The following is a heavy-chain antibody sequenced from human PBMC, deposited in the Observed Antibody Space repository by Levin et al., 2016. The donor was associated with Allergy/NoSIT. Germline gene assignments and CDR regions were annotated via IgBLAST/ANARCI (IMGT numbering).Heavy chain of an antibody. J-gene: IGHJ4*02. V-gene: IGHV3-23*01. CDR2: ISGSGGST. D-gene: IGHD3-3*01. Sequence: VRQMPGKGLEWVSAISGSGGSTYYADSVKGRFTISRDNSKNTLYLQMNSLRAEDTAVYYCAKEETTYYDFWSGYFPDKQFDYWGQGTLVTVSS. CDR3: AKEETTYYDFWSGYFPDKQFDY.